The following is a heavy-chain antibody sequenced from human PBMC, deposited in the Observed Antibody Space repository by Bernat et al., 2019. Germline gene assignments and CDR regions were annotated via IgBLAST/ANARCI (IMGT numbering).Heavy chain of an antibody. V-gene: IGHV3-33*01. CDR2: IWYDGSNK. J-gene: IGHJ5*02. CDR3: ARESSDVDTAMAPLLDSMGFDP. D-gene: IGHD5-18*01. Sequence: QVQLVESGGGVVQPGRSLRLSCAASGFTFSSYGMHWVRQAPGKGLEWVAVIWYDGSNKYYAASVKGRFTISRDNSKNTLYLQMNSMRAEDTAVYYCARESSDVDTAMAPLLDSMGFDPWGQGTLVTVSS. CDR1: GFTFSSYG.